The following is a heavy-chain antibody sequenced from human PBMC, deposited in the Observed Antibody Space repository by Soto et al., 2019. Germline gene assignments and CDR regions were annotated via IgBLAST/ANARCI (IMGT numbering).Heavy chain of an antibody. D-gene: IGHD2-21*02. Sequence: VKVSCKASGYTFTGYYMRWVRQAPGQGLEWMGWINPNSGGTNYAQKFQGRVTMTRDTSISTAYMELSRLRSDDTAVYYCAVAYCGGDCYPRGENYYYYGMDVWGQGTTVTVSS. CDR3: AVAYCGGDCYPRGENYYYYGMDV. CDR2: INPNSGGT. CDR1: GYTFTGYY. J-gene: IGHJ6*02. V-gene: IGHV1-2*02.